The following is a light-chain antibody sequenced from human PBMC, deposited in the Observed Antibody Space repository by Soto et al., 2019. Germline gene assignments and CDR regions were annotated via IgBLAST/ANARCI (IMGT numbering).Light chain of an antibody. V-gene: IGKV1-39*01. CDR1: QSTRNN. CDR3: QQGDSAPFT. J-gene: IGKJ2*01. Sequence: DIQMTQSPSSLSASVGDRVTITCRASQSTRNNLNWYQQKPGKAPNLLIYAASSLPSGVPSRFSGSGSGTDFTLTISNLQPEDFATYYCQQGDSAPFTFGQGTKLEIK. CDR2: AAS.